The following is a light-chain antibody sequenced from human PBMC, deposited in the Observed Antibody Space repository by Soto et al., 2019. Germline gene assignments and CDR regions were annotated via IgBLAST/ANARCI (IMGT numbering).Light chain of an antibody. J-gene: IGKJ1*01. CDR3: QQSYSTPT. CDR2: GAS. Sequence: DIQGTQSPSSLSAPVGDRVTITCRVSESIATYLNWYHQEPGKAPQLLIYGASTLQSGFPSRYSASGSGTNFTLTINSLQPVYFRTYSCQQSYSTPTFGQGTKVDIK. V-gene: IGKV1-39*01. CDR1: ESIATY.